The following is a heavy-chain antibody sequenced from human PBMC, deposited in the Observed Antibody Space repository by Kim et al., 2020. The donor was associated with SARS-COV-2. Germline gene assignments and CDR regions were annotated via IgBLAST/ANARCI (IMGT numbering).Heavy chain of an antibody. V-gene: IGHV3-9*01. Sequence: GGSLRLSCAASGFTFDDYAMHWVRQAPGKGLEWVSGISWNSGSIGYADSVKGRFTISRDNAKNSLYLQMNSLRAEDTALYYCAKGLYGSGSYGGGKNWFDPWGQGTLVTVSS. CDR2: ISWNSGSI. CDR1: GFTFDDYA. CDR3: AKGLYGSGSYGGGKNWFDP. D-gene: IGHD3-10*01. J-gene: IGHJ5*02.